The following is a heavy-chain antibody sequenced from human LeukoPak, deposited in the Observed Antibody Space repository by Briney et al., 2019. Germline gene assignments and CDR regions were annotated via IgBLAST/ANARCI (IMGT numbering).Heavy chain of an antibody. D-gene: IGHD6-13*01. CDR2: IKPDGSAE. CDR1: GFTFSSNW. J-gene: IGHJ4*02. CDR3: ARANNSSWHN. V-gene: IGHV3-7*01. Sequence: GGSLRLSCATSGFTFSSNWTSWVRHVPGRGLDWVANIKPDGSAEYYAASVKGRFTVSRDNAENSLYLQMNSLRVEDTAVYYCARANNSSWHNWGQGTLVAVSS.